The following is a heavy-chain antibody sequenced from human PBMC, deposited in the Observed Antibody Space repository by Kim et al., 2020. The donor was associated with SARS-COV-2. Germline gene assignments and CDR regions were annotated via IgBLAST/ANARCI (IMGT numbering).Heavy chain of an antibody. D-gene: IGHD4-17*01. J-gene: IGHJ4*02. CDR1: DGSISSSIYY. Sequence: SETLSLTCTVSDGSISSSIYYWGWTRQPPGKGLEWIASIYYSRSTYYNPSLKSRVTISVDTSKNQFSLKLSAVTAADTAVYYCARLSTGPSFDSWGQGPL. CDR3: ARLSTGPSFDS. V-gene: IGHV4-39*01. CDR2: IYYSRST.